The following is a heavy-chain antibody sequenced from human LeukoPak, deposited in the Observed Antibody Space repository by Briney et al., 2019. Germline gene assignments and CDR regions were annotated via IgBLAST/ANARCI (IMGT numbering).Heavy chain of an antibody. Sequence: GGSPRLSCAASGFTVSSNYMSWVRQAPGKGLEWVSVIYSGGSTYYADSVKGRFTISRDNSKNTLYLQMNSLGAEDTAVYYCARESITMVRGVISWGQGTLVTVSS. CDR3: ARESITMVRGVIS. V-gene: IGHV3-53*01. J-gene: IGHJ5*02. D-gene: IGHD3-10*01. CDR2: IYSGGST. CDR1: GFTVSSNY.